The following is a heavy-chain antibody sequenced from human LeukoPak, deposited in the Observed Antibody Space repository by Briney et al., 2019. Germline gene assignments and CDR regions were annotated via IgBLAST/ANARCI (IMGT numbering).Heavy chain of an antibody. D-gene: IGHD2-15*01. Sequence: PSETLSFTCTLSGDSINDHFWSWIRQPPAGGREWIGYIYISVSDYCNPALKSRVTMSIDTSSSQFSLTLTSVAAVDTGVYYCARQRCSGNMCYRVEELYYMDVWGKGTTVTVSS. CDR1: GDSINDHF. V-gene: IGHV4-4*09. CDR2: IYISVSD. J-gene: IGHJ6*03. CDR3: ARQRCSGNMCYRVEELYYMDV.